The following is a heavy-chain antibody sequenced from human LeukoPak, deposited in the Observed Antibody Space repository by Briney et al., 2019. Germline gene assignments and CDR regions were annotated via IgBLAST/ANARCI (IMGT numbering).Heavy chain of an antibody. D-gene: IGHD3-22*01. Sequence: GGSLRLSCSASGFTFSSYSMNWVRQAPGKGLEWVSSISSSSTYIYYADSVKGRFTISRDNAKNSLYLQMNSLRAEDTAVYYCANMRSGYHSDYWGQGTLVTVSS. V-gene: IGHV3-21*01. CDR2: ISSSSTYI. CDR1: GFTFSSYS. J-gene: IGHJ4*02. CDR3: ANMRSGYHSDY.